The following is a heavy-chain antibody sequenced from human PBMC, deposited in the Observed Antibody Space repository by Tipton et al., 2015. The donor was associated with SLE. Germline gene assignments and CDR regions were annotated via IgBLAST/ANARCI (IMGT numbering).Heavy chain of an antibody. CDR1: GFTFTSSG. Sequence: QSGAEVKKPGASVKVSCKTSGFTFTSSGISWVRQAPGQGLEWMGWISTYSGTTNYAQQLQGRVTMTTDTSTSTAYMELRSLRSDDTAVYYCARIIVATTDFDYWGQGTLVTVAS. CDR2: ISTYSGTT. CDR3: ARIIVATTDFDY. V-gene: IGHV1-18*01. J-gene: IGHJ4*02. D-gene: IGHD5-12*01.